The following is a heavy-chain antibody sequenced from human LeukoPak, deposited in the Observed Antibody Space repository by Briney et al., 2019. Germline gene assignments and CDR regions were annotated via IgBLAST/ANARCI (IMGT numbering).Heavy chain of an antibody. Sequence: ASVKVSCKASGYTFTSYGISWVRQAPGQGLKWMGWISAYNGNTNYAQKLQGRVTMTTDTSTSTAYMELRSLRSDDTAVYYCARSATTAAGTRYFHHWGQGTLVTVSS. V-gene: IGHV1-18*01. D-gene: IGHD6-13*01. J-gene: IGHJ1*01. CDR2: ISAYNGNT. CDR3: ARSATTAAGTRYFHH. CDR1: GYTFTSYG.